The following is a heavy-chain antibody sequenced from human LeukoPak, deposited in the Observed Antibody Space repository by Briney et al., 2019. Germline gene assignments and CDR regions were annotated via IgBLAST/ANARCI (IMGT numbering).Heavy chain of an antibody. D-gene: IGHD2-2*01. V-gene: IGHV3-30-3*01. Sequence: GGSLRLSCAASGFTFSSYAIQWVRQAPGKGLEWVAVISYDGSNKYYADSVKGRFTISRDNSKNTLYLRMNSLRAEDTAVYYCARGLGVPAAIFSDFGYWGQGTLVTVSS. CDR3: ARGLGVPAAIFSDFGY. J-gene: IGHJ4*02. CDR2: ISYDGSNK. CDR1: GFTFSSYA.